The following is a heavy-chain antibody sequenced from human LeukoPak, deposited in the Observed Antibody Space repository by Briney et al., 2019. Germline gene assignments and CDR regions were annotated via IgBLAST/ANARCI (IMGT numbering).Heavy chain of an antibody. CDR2: IGTAGDT. CDR3: ARVPNDYGDNWFDP. V-gene: IGHV3-13*01. Sequence: GGSLRLSCAASGFTFSSYDMHWVRQATGKGLEWVSAIGTAGDTYYPDSVKGRFTISRDNAKNSLYLQMNSLRAEDTALYYCARVPNDYGDNWFDPWGQGTLVTVSS. J-gene: IGHJ5*02. D-gene: IGHD4-17*01. CDR1: GFTFSSYD.